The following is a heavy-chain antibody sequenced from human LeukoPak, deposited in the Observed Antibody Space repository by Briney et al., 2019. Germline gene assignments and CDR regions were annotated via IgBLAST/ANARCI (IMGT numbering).Heavy chain of an antibody. J-gene: IGHJ3*02. Sequence: PSETLSLTCTVSGGSVSSYYWSWIRRPPGRGLEWIAYLSHSGSSDSNPSLTSRVTTLVDTSKNQFSLKLTSVTVADTAVYYCARARYANAWYAFDIWGHGTMVTVSS. CDR1: GGSVSSYY. CDR3: ARARYANAWYAFDI. V-gene: IGHV4-59*02. D-gene: IGHD2-2*01. CDR2: LSHSGSS.